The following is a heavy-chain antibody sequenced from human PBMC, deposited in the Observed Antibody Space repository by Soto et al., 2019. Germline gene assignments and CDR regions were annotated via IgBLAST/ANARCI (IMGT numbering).Heavy chain of an antibody. CDR1: GYTFTSYY. Sequence: GASVKVSCKASGYTFTSYYMHWVRQAPGQGLEWMGIINPSGGSTSYAQKFQGRVTMTRDTSTSTVYMELSSLRSEDTAVYYCARSLHDYGDYRHLDFDYWGQGTLVTVSS. CDR2: INPSGGST. CDR3: ARSLHDYGDYRHLDFDY. J-gene: IGHJ4*02. V-gene: IGHV1-46*01. D-gene: IGHD4-17*01.